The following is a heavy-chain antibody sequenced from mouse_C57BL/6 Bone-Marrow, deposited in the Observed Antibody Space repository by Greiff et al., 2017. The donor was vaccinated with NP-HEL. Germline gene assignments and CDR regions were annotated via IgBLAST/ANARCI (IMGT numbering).Heavy chain of an antibody. CDR1: GYTFTSYW. Sequence: QVQLQQSGTELMKPGASVTLSCKASGYTFTSYWMHWLKQRPGQGLEWIGNINPNNGGTNDNEKFKTKATLTVDKSSSTAYMQLSSLTSEDSAVYYCARDSGYAFDYWGQGTTLTVSS. V-gene: IGHV1-53*01. CDR2: INPNNGGT. CDR3: ARDSGYAFDY. J-gene: IGHJ2*01. D-gene: IGHD3-2*02.